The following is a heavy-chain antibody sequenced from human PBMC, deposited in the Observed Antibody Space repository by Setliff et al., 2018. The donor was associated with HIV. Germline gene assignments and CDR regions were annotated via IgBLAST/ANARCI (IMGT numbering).Heavy chain of an antibody. CDR2: ISHSGST. CDR3: ARGDYYDSTGYEGLDS. V-gene: IGHV4-39*01. D-gene: IGHD3-22*01. Sequence: SETLSLTCTVSGGSISSSTYYWGWIRQPPGKGLEWIGDISHSGSTTYNPSLKSRVTIFVDTSKNQFSLKLTSVTAADTAVYYCARGDYYDSTGYEGLDSWGRGTLVTVSS. J-gene: IGHJ4*02. CDR1: GGSISSSTYY.